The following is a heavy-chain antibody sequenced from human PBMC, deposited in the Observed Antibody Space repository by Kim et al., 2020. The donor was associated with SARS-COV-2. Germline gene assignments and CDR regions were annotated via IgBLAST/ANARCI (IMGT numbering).Heavy chain of an antibody. CDR2: ISYDGSNK. CDR3: ARDESWRAQVLWFGESDFDC. V-gene: IGHV3-30*04. Sequence: GGSLRLSCAASGFTFSSYAMHWVRQAPGKGLEWVAVISYDGSNKYYADSVKGRFTISRDNSKNTRYLQMNSLRAEDTAVYYCARDESWRAQVLWFGESDFDCWGQGTLVTVSS. D-gene: IGHD3-10*01. J-gene: IGHJ4*02. CDR1: GFTFSSYA.